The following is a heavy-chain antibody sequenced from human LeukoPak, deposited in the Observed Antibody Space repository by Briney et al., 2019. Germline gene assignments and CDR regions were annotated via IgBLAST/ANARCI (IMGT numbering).Heavy chain of an antibody. CDR3: ARLGPDRFEGYFDY. D-gene: IGHD1-14*01. Sequence: SETLSLTCAVYGGSFSGYYWSWIRQPPGKGLEWIGYIYYSGSTNYNPSLKSRVTISVDTSKNQFSLKLSSVTAADTAVYYCARLGPDRFEGYFDYWGQGTLVTVSS. CDR2: IYYSGST. CDR1: GGSFSGYY. J-gene: IGHJ4*02. V-gene: IGHV4-59*01.